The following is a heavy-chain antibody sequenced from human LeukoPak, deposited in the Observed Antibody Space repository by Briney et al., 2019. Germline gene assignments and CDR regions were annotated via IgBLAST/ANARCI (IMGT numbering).Heavy chain of an antibody. J-gene: IGHJ4*02. CDR3: AKAGFSESRLDY. V-gene: IGHV3-23*01. Sequence: GGSLRLSCAASGFTFSSYAMFWVRQSPGKGLEWVSGFSGNGGSTYYADSVKGRFTISRDNSKNTLYLQMNSLRADDTAVYYCAKAGFSESRLDYWGQGTLVTVSS. CDR1: GFTFSSYA. D-gene: IGHD3-10*01. CDR2: FSGNGGST.